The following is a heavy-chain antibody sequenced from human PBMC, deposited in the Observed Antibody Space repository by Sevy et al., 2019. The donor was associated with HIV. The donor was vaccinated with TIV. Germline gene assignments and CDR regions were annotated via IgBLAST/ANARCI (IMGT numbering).Heavy chain of an antibody. D-gene: IGHD6-13*01. CDR3: ARDLQPYSSDAFDI. J-gene: IGHJ3*02. Sequence: LTCAASGFTFSDYYMSWIRQAPGKGLEWVSYISSSSSYTNYADSVKGRFTISRDNAKNSLYLQMNSLRAEDTAVYYCARDLQPYSSDAFDIWGQGTMVTVSS. CDR2: ISSSSSYT. CDR1: GFTFSDYY. V-gene: IGHV3-11*06.